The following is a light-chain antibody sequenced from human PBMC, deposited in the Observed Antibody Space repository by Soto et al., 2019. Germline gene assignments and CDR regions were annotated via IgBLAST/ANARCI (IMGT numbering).Light chain of an antibody. V-gene: IGLV1-47*02. CDR2: NNN. Sequence: QSVLTQSPSASGTPGQRVTISCSGSSSNIGSNYVYWYQQLPGAAPKLLIYNNNQRPSGVPDRFSGSKSATSASLALSGLRSEDEADYYCSALDDSLRGYVFGTGTKLTVL. CDR1: SSNIGSNY. CDR3: SALDDSLRGYV. J-gene: IGLJ1*01.